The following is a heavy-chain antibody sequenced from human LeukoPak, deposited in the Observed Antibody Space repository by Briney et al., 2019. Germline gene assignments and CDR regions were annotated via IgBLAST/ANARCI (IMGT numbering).Heavy chain of an antibody. V-gene: IGHV4-34*01. J-gene: IGHJ3*02. CDR2: INHSGST. CDR1: GFTFSSYW. D-gene: IGHD3-9*01. CDR3: ARPHNPHILTGLSAFDI. Sequence: AGGSLRLSCTVSGFTFSSYWMSWVRQPPGKGLEWIGEINHSGSTNYNPSLKSRVTISVDTSKNQFSLKLSSVTAADTAVYYCARPHNPHILTGLSAFDIWGQGTMVTVSS.